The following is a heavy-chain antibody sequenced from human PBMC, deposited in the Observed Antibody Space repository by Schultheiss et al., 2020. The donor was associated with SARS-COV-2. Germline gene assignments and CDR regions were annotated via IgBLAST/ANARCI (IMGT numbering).Heavy chain of an antibody. V-gene: IGHV4-39*07. D-gene: IGHD3-22*01. CDR2: IYYSGNT. Sequence: GSLSLTCTVSGGSIRRSSYYWGWIRQPPGKGLEWVGSIYYSGNTYYNPSLKSRVTISVDTSKNDFSLRLSSVTAADTAVYYCARVDRAWFDPWGQGTLVTVSS. J-gene: IGHJ5*02. CDR3: ARVDRAWFDP. CDR1: GGSIRRSSYY.